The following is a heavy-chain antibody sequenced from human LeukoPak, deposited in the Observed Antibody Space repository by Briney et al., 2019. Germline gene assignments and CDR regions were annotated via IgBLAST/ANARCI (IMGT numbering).Heavy chain of an antibody. CDR1: GGSFSGYY. D-gene: IGHD3-22*01. CDR3: ARLRYYYDSSGRD. CDR2: INHSGST. V-gene: IGHV4-34*01. Sequence: SETLFLTCAVYGGSFSGYYWSWIRQPPGKGLEWIGEINHSGSTNYNPSLKSRVTISVDTSKNQFSLKLSSVTAADTAVYYCARLRYYYDSSGRDWGQGTLVTVSS. J-gene: IGHJ4*02.